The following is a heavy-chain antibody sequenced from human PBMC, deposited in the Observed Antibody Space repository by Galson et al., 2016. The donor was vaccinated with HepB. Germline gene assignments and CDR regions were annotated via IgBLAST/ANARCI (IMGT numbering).Heavy chain of an antibody. D-gene: IGHD3-3*01. J-gene: IGHJ4*02. CDR3: AKERLAISAIGYFDY. V-gene: IGHV3-23*01. CDR1: GFTFSDYA. CDR2: ISGGGTNT. Sequence: SLRLSCAASGFTFSDYAMSWVRQAPGKGLEWVSDISGGGTNTNYADSVKGRFTVSRDNSKNMLYMEMNSLRAEDTAIYYCAKERLAISAIGYFDYWGQGTLVADSS.